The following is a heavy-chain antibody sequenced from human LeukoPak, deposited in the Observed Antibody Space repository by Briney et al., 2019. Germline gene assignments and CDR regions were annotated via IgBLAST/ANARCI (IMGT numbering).Heavy chain of an antibody. CDR3: ARGYCRGGSCYSVFDY. Sequence: PSETLSLTCTVSGGSISSSGYYWGWIRQPPGKGLEWIGNIYYSGSPYYNPSLKSRVTMSVDASKNQFSLKLSSVTAADTAVYYCARGYCRGGSCYSVFDYWGQGTLVTVSS. CDR2: IYYSGSP. D-gene: IGHD2-15*01. J-gene: IGHJ4*02. V-gene: IGHV4-39*07. CDR1: GGSISSSGYY.